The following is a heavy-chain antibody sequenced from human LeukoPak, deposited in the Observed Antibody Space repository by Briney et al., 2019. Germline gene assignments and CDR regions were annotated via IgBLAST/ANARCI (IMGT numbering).Heavy chain of an antibody. CDR3: ARDIRGPVIAAALDY. Sequence: GGSLRLSCAASGFTFSSYAMHWVRQAPGKGLEWVAVISYDGSNKYYADSVKGRFTIPRDNSKNTLYLQMNSLRAEDTAVYYCARDIRGPVIAAALDYWGQGTLVTVSS. CDR2: ISYDGSNK. J-gene: IGHJ4*02. D-gene: IGHD6-13*01. V-gene: IGHV3-30*04. CDR1: GFTFSSYA.